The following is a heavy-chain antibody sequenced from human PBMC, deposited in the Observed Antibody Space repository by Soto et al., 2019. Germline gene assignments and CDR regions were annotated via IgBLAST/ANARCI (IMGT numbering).Heavy chain of an antibody. V-gene: IGHV4-59*01. CDR3: AREGGARYPFVP. CDR2: IYYSGCT. CDR1: GGSIRSYY. Sequence: QVQLQESGPGLVKPSETLSLTCTVSGGSIRSYYCIWIRQPPGKRLEWIGNIYYSGCTNYSPSFMDRVTTSIETSKYQYYLKLSSVTAAETAMNYSAREGGARYPFVPWGHATVVTVSS. D-gene: IGHD3-9*01. J-gene: IGHJ5*02.